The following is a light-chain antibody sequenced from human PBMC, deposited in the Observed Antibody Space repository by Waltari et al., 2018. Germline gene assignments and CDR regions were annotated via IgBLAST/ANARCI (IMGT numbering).Light chain of an antibody. J-gene: IGKJ4*01. CDR1: QSVSIN. CDR2: DTS. V-gene: IGKV3-15*01. Sequence: ATLSCRASQSVSINLAWYQQKPGQAPRLLIFDTSTRATGIPARFSGSGSGTDFTLTISSLQSEDFAVYYCQQYNDWLPLTFGGGTKVEI. CDR3: QQYNDWLPLT.